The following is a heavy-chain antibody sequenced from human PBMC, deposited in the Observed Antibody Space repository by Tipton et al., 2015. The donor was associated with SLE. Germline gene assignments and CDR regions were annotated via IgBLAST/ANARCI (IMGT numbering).Heavy chain of an antibody. V-gene: IGHV3-7*01. D-gene: IGHD6-19*01. CDR3: AREGYSSGWYFDY. CDR2: IKQDGSEK. CDR1: GFTFSSYW. Sequence: SLRLSCAASGFTFSSYWMSWVRQAPGKGLEWVANIKQDGSEKFYVDSVKGRFTISRDNAKNSLYLQINRLRAEDTAVYYCAREGYSSGWYFDYWGQGTLVSFS. J-gene: IGHJ4*02.